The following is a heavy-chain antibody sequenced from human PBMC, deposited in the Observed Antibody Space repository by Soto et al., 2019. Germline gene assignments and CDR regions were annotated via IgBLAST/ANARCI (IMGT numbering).Heavy chain of an antibody. CDR2: INPNSGGT. V-gene: IGHV1-2*04. CDR1: GYTFTGYY. CDR3: AGDLRRRWTTNWFDP. D-gene: IGHD4-17*01. Sequence: ASVKVSCKASGYTFTGYYMHWVRQAPGQGLEWMGWINPNSGGTNYAQKFQGWVTMTRDTSISTAYMELSRLRSDDTAVYYCAGDLRRRWTTNWFDPWGQGTLVTVSS. J-gene: IGHJ5*02.